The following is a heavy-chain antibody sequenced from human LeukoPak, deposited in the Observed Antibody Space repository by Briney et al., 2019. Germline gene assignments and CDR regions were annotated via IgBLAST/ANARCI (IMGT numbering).Heavy chain of an antibody. CDR3: AKERVASSLGNYFDY. D-gene: IGHD6-19*01. CDR2: ISGSGGST. CDR1: GFTFSSYG. J-gene: IGHJ4*02. V-gene: IGHV3-23*01. Sequence: PGGSLRLSCAASGFTFSSYGMSWVRQAPGKGLEWVSAISGSGGSTYYADSVKGRFTISRDNSKNTLYLQMNSLRAEDTAVYYCAKERVASSLGNYFDYWGQGTLVTVSS.